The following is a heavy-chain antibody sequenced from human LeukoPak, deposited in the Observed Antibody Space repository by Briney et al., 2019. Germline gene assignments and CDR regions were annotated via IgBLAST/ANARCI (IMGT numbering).Heavy chain of an antibody. J-gene: IGHJ4*02. D-gene: IGHD1-14*01. V-gene: IGHV4-59*12. CDR1: LDSTASNF. CDR3: AREILGGFNPGAY. Sequence: SETLSLTCTVSLDSTASNFWSCVRQPPGKGLEWIGEIHRSGSPNYNPSLQSRVTISIDRSRNHIVLELSSVTAADTAVYYCAREILGGFNPGAYWGQGILVT. CDR2: IHRSGSP.